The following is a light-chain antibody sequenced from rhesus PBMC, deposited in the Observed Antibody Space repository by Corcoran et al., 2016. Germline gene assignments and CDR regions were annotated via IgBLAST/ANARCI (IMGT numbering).Light chain of an antibody. CDR2: GAS. Sequence: DIQMTQSPSSLSASAGDTVTITCRTSQGISTYLNWYQQKPGKPPKRLIYGASSLEIGVPSRFSGSGSGTEFTLTISSLQPEDFATYYWLRHNSNPPAFGQGTKVEIK. V-gene: IGKV1-43*01. J-gene: IGKJ1*01. CDR1: QGISTY. CDR3: LRHNSNPPA.